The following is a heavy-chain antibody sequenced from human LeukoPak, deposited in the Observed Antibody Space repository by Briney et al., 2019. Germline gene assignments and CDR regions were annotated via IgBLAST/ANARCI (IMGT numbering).Heavy chain of an antibody. V-gene: IGHV3-48*01. CDR1: GFTFSSYS. J-gene: IGHJ4*02. D-gene: IGHD3-22*01. CDR2: ISSSSSTI. CDR3: ARGGPYYYDSPMDFDY. Sequence: GGSLRLSCAASGFTFSSYSMNWVRQAPGKGLEWVSYISSSSSTIYYADSVKGRFTISRDNAKNSLYLQMNSLRAEDTAVYYCARGGPYYYDSPMDFDYWGQGTLVTVSS.